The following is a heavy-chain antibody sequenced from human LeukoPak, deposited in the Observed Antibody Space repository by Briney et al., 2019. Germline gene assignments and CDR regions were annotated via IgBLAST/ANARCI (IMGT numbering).Heavy chain of an antibody. V-gene: IGHV4-4*07. Sequence: SETLSLTCTVSGDSISGFYWNWIRQPAGKGLEWIGRIYAGGSTIYSPSLKSRVSMSTDTSKNQFSLKLTSVTAADTAVYHCARDSSTYYADYWYSDLWGRGTLVTVSS. D-gene: IGHD6-13*01. CDR3: ARDSSTYYADYWYSDL. CDR1: GDSISGFY. J-gene: IGHJ2*01. CDR2: IYAGGST.